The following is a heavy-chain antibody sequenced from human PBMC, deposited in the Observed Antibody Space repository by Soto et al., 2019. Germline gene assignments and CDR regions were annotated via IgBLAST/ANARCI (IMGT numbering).Heavy chain of an antibody. D-gene: IGHD6-13*01. CDR3: ARDRGVAAAGTDFTGWFDP. CDR2: IYHSGST. J-gene: IGHJ5*02. V-gene: IGHV4-4*02. Sequence: SETLSLTCAASGCSISSSNWWSWVRQPPGKGLEWIGEIYHSGSTNYNPSLKSRVTISVDKSKNQFSLKLSSVTAADTAVYYCARDRGVAAAGTDFTGWFDPWGQGTLVTVSS. CDR1: GCSISSSNW.